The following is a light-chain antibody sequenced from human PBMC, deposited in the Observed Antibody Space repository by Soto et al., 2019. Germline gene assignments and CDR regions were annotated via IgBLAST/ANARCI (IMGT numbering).Light chain of an antibody. CDR3: QQNGSAPPCN. V-gene: IGKV3-20*01. CDR1: QSVSSSY. CDR2: GAS. Sequence: EIVLTQSPGTLSLSPRERATLSCRASQSVSSSYLAWYQQKPGQAPTLLIYGASSRATGIPDRFSGSGSGTDFTITISRLEPEDFAVYYCQQNGSAPPCNFGGGTKVEIK. J-gene: IGKJ4*01.